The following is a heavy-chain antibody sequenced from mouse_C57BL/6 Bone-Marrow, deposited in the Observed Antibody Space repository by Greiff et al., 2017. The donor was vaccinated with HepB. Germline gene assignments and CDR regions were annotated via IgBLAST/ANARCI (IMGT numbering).Heavy chain of an antibody. CDR1: GFTFSNYG. J-gene: IGHJ2*01. V-gene: IGHV5-17*01. CDR3: ARDYYGSSPDY. Sequence: EVKLMESGGGLVKPGGSLKLSCAASGFTFSNYGMHWVRQAPEKGLEWVAYISSGSSTIYYADTVKGRFTISRDNAKNTLFLQMTSLRSEDTAMYYCARDYYGSSPDYWGQGTTLTVSS. D-gene: IGHD1-1*01. CDR2: ISSGSSTI.